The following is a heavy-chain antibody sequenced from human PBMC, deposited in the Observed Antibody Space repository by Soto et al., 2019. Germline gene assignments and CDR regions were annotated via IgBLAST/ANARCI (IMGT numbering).Heavy chain of an antibody. CDR3: ARGGVQRARITIFGVVKNKFDP. D-gene: IGHD3-3*01. CDR1: GYTFTSYD. V-gene: IGHV1-8*01. J-gene: IGHJ5*02. Sequence: QVQLVQSGAEVKKPGASVKVSCKASGYTFTSYDINWVRQATGQGLDWMGWMNPNSGNTCYAQKFQGRVTMTRNTLVTTAYMEMSSLRYEDTAVYFCARGGVQRARITIFGVVKNKFDPWGQGTLVTVSS. CDR2: MNPNSGNT.